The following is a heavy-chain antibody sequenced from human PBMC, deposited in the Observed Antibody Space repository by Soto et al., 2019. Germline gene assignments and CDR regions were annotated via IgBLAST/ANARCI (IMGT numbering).Heavy chain of an antibody. Sequence: SQTLSLTCAISGDSVSSNSAAWNWIRQSPSRGLEWLGRTYYRSKWYNDYAVSVKSRITINPDTSKNQFSLQLNSVTPEDTAVYYCAREYYDFWSGYYRGADWFDPWGQGTLVTVS. D-gene: IGHD3-3*01. CDR1: GDSVSSNSAA. CDR3: AREYYDFWSGYYRGADWFDP. J-gene: IGHJ5*02. CDR2: TYYRSKWYN. V-gene: IGHV6-1*01.